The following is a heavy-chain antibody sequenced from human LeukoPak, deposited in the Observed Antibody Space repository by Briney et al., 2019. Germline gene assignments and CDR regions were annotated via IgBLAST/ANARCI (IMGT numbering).Heavy chain of an antibody. CDR1: GYTFTGYY. CDR3: ARYSSSPESIDY. J-gene: IGHJ4*02. CDR2: INPNSGGT. Sequence: ASVKVSCKASGYTFTGYYMHWVRQAPGQGLEWMGRINPNSGGTNYAQKFQGRVTMTRDTSISTAYMELSRLRSDDTAVYYWARYSSSPESIDYWGQGTLVTVSS. V-gene: IGHV1-2*06. D-gene: IGHD6-6*01.